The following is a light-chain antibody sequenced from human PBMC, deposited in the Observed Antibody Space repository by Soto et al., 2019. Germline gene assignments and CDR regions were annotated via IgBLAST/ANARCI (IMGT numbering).Light chain of an antibody. CDR2: VAS. CDR1: QSVSSN. CDR3: QQYNNWPVT. V-gene: IGKV3-15*01. J-gene: IGKJ5*01. Sequence: VVFTQSAATLSLSPGEIATLACRASQSVSSNLAWYQQKPGQAPRLLIYVASTRATGIPARFSGSGSGTEFTLTISSLQSEDFAVYYCQQYNNWPVTFGQGTRLEI.